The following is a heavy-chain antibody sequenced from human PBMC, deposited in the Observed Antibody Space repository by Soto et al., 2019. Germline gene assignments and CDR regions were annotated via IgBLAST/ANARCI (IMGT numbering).Heavy chain of an antibody. V-gene: IGHV4-59*01. D-gene: IGHD6-13*01. CDR1: GGSISSYY. CDR3: ARVIAAQVYYYGMDV. Sequence: PSETLSLTCTVSGGSISSYYWSWIRQPPGKGLEWIGYIYYSGSTNYNPSLKSRVTISVDTSKNQFSLKLSSVTAADTAVYYCARVIAAQVYYYGMDVWGQGTTVTVSS. J-gene: IGHJ6*02. CDR2: IYYSGST.